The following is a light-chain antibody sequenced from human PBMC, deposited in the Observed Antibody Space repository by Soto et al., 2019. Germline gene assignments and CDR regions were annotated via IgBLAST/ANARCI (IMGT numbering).Light chain of an antibody. J-gene: IGLJ3*02. CDR1: SGDVGGSNS. V-gene: IGLV2-14*01. CDR3: SSYTSVSTLV. Sequence: QAASVSGSPGQSITISCTGTSGDVGGSNSVSWYQHHPGKAPKLMIYDVNNRPSGVSNRFSGSKSGNTASLTISGLQPDDEADYYCSSYTSVSTLVFGGGTKLTVL. CDR2: DVN.